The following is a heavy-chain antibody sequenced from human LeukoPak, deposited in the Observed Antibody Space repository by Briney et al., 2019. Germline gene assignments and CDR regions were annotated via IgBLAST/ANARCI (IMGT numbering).Heavy chain of an antibody. D-gene: IGHD3-16*01. V-gene: IGHV4-4*08. CDR1: GASITRSF. CDR3: ATATAFYRIDH. Sequence: SETLSLTXTVSGASITRSFWTWVRQTPEKGLEWIGYISSTGNTNYNPSLGSRVTMSVDTSNNQFSLDLKSVTAADTAVYYCATATAFYRIDHWGQGTLVTVSS. J-gene: IGHJ4*02. CDR2: ISSTGNT.